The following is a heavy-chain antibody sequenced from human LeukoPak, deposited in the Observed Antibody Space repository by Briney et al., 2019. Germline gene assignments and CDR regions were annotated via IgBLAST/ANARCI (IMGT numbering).Heavy chain of an antibody. J-gene: IGHJ4*02. CDR3: ARDKKTAGYYGSGEDY. CDR1: GYTFTSYA. D-gene: IGHD3-10*01. CDR2: INAGNGNT. V-gene: IGHV1-3*01. Sequence: GASVKVSCKASGYTFTSYAMHWVRQAPGQRLEWMGWINAGNGNTKYSQKLQGRVTMTTDTSTSTAYMELRSLRSDDTAVYYCARDKKTAGYYGSGEDYWGQGTLVTVSS.